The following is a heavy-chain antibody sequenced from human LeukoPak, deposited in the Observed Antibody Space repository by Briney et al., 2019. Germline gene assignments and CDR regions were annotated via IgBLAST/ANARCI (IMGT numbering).Heavy chain of an antibody. CDR1: GGTFSSYA. Sequence: GASMKVSCKASGGTFSSYAISWVRQAPGQGLEWMGRIIPIFGTANYAQKFQGRVTITTDESTSTAYMELSSLRSEDTAVYYCARGARGSSGYYDAFDIWGQGTMVTVSS. V-gene: IGHV1-69*05. D-gene: IGHD3-22*01. CDR3: ARGARGSSGYYDAFDI. J-gene: IGHJ3*02. CDR2: IIPIFGTA.